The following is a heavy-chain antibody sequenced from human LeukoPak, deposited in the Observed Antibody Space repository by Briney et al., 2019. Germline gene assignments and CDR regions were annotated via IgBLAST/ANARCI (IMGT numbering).Heavy chain of an antibody. V-gene: IGHV3-21*01. CDR2: ISSTTTYI. J-gene: IGHJ5*02. CDR1: GFTFNHYA. Sequence: GGSLRLSCAASGFTFNHYAMNWVRQAPGKGLEWVASISSTTTYIYYADSVKGRFTISRDNAKNSLYLQMNSLRDEDTAVYYCARGSTYYYGSGSTDWFDPWGQGTLVTVSS. D-gene: IGHD3-10*01. CDR3: ARGSTYYYGSGSTDWFDP.